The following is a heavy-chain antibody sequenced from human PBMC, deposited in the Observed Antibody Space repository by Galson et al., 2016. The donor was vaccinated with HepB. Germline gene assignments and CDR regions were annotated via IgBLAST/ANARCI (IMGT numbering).Heavy chain of an antibody. J-gene: IGHJ4*02. V-gene: IGHV1-18*01. CDR2: ISAYNGNT. CDR1: GYTFTSYG. CDR3: AREQGETYFFDY. Sequence: SVKVSCKASGYTFTSYGISWVRQAPGQGLEWMGWISAYNGNTYYAQKLQGRVTMTTDTSTSTVYMELRSLRSDDTAVYYCAREQGETYFFDYWGQGTLVTVSS. D-gene: IGHD2-21*01.